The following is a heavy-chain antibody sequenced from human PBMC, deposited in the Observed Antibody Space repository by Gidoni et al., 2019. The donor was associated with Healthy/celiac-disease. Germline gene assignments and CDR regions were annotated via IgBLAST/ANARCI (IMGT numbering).Heavy chain of an antibody. V-gene: IGHV1-69*01. CDR2: IIPIFGTA. D-gene: IGHD2-2*01. J-gene: IGHJ4*02. CDR1: GGTFSSYA. Sequence: QVQLVQSGAEVKKPGSSVKVSCKSSGGTFSSYAISLVRQAPGKGLEWMGGIIPIFGTANYAQKFQGRVTITADESTSTAYMELSSLRSEDTAVYYCARGGTVVVPAATGIAVAGPFDYWGQGTLVTVSS. CDR3: ARGGTVVVPAATGIAVAGPFDY.